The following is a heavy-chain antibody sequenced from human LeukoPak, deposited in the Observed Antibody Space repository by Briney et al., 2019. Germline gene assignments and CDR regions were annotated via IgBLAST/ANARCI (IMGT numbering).Heavy chain of an antibody. D-gene: IGHD6-19*01. J-gene: IGHJ6*03. Sequence: SETLSLTCTVSGGSISSYYWSWIRQPPGKGLEWIGYIYYSGSTNYSPSLKSRVTISVDTSKNQFSLKLSSVTAADTAVYYCARGSRGSGWHGYYYYYMDVWGKGTTVTVSS. CDR3: ARGSRGSGWHGYYYYYMDV. V-gene: IGHV4-59*13. CDR2: IYYSGST. CDR1: GGSISSYY.